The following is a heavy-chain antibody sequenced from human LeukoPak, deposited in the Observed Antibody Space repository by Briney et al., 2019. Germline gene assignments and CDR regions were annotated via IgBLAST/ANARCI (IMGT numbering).Heavy chain of an antibody. Sequence: VASVKVSCKASGYTFTGYYMHWVRQAPGQGLEWMGRIIPIFGTANYAQKFQGRVTITTDESTSTAYMELSSLRSEDTAVYYCARALGILEPFDYWGQGTLVTVSS. V-gene: IGHV1-69*05. D-gene: IGHD3-3*01. CDR3: ARALGILEPFDY. J-gene: IGHJ4*02. CDR2: IIPIFGTA. CDR1: GYTFTGYY.